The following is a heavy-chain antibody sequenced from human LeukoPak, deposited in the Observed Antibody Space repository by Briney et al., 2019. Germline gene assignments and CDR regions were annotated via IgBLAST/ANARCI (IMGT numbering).Heavy chain of an antibody. CDR1: GGTFSSYA. J-gene: IGHJ4*02. Sequence: GASVKVSCKASGGTFSSYAISWVRQAPGQGLEWMGGIIPIFGTANYAQKFQGRVTITADESTSTAYMELGSLRSEDTAVYYCARVRVELRYFDWLSMDDYWGQGTLVTVSS. CDR3: ARVRVELRYFDWLSMDDY. CDR2: IIPIFGTA. D-gene: IGHD3-9*01. V-gene: IGHV1-69*13.